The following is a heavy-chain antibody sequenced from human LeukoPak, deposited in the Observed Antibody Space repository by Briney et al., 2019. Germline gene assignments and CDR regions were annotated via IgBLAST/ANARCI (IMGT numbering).Heavy chain of an antibody. J-gene: IGHJ4*02. CDR3: ATLTIFGVVNLFDY. V-gene: IGHV1-24*01. CDR2: FDPEDGET. D-gene: IGHD3-3*01. CDR1: GYTLTELS. Sequence: ASVKVSCKVSGYTLTELSMHWVRQAPGKGLEWMGGFDPEDGETIYAQKFQGRVTMTEDTSTDTAYMELSSLRSEDTAVYYCATLTIFGVVNLFDYWGQGTLVTVSS.